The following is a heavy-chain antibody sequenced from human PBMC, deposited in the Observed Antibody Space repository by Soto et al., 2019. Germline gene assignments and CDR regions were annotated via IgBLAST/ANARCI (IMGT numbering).Heavy chain of an antibody. D-gene: IGHD1-1*01. Sequence: EVQLLESGGGLVQPGGSLRLSCVGSEFTFSNYAMNWFRQAPGEGPEWGSLISSSGGTTYYADSVKGRFSISRDNSKKTLYLQMNSLRVEDTAIYYCAKDIQGRGATTGDDAFDIWGQGTMVTVS. CDR3: AKDIQGRGATTGDDAFDI. V-gene: IGHV3-23*01. J-gene: IGHJ3*02. CDR1: EFTFSNYA. CDR2: ISSSGGTT.